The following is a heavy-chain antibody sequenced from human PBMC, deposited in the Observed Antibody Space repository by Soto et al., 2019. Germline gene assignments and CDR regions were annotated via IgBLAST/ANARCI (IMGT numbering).Heavy chain of an antibody. V-gene: IGHV1-69*13. CDR3: ASPYGNYYYGMDV. D-gene: IGHD4-17*01. Sequence: SLKVSCKASGGTFSSYAISWVRQAPGQGLEWMGGIIPIFGTANYAQKFQGRVTITADESTSTAYMELSSLRSEDTAVYYCASPYGNYYYGMDVWGQGTRVTVSS. CDR1: GGTFSSYA. J-gene: IGHJ6*02. CDR2: IIPIFGTA.